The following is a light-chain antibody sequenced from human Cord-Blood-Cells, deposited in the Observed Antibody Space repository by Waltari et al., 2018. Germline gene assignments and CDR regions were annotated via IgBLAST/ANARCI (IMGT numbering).Light chain of an antibody. V-gene: IGLV2-18*02. CDR2: EVS. CDR3: SSYTSSSTYV. J-gene: IGLJ1*01. Sequence: QSALTQPPSVSGSPGQSVTISCTGTRSDVGSSNRVSWYQQPPGTAPKLMIYEVSYRPSGVPDRFSGSKSGNTASLTISGLQAEDEADYYCSSYTSSSTYVFGTGTKVTVL. CDR1: RSDVGSSNR.